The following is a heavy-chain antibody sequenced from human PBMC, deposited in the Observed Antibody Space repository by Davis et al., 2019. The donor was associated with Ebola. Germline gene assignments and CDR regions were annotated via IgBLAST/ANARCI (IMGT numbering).Heavy chain of an antibody. CDR3: ARALRGDGYNLGY. J-gene: IGHJ4*02. CDR1: GGSISSGGYY. Sequence: PSETLSLTCTVSGGSISSGGYYWSWIRQHPGKGLEWIGYIYYSGSTYYNPSLKSRVTISVDTSKNQFSLKLSSVTAADTAVYYCARALRGDGYNLGYWGQGTLVTVSS. D-gene: IGHD5-24*01. V-gene: IGHV4-31*03. CDR2: IYYSGST.